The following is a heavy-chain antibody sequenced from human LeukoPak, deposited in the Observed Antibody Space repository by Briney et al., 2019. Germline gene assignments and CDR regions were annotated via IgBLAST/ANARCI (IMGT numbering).Heavy chain of an antibody. D-gene: IGHD2-2*01. CDR2: IYHSGST. V-gene: IGHV4-38-2*02. CDR1: GYSISSGYY. CDR3: ARYCSSTSCILRGFDY. J-gene: IGHJ4*02. Sequence: PSETLSLTCTVSGYSISSGYYWGWIRQPPGKGLEWIGSIYHSGSTYYNPSLKSRVTISVDTSKNQFSLKLSSVTAADTAVYYCARYCSSTSCILRGFDYWGQGTLVTVSS.